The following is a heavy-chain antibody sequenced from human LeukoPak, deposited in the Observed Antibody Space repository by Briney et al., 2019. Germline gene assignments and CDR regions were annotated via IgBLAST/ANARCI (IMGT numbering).Heavy chain of an antibody. CDR3: ARAEFFYYDSSGSVQLFNY. V-gene: IGHV1-2*02. CDR2: INPNSGGT. J-gene: IGHJ4*02. D-gene: IGHD3-22*01. Sequence: GASVKVSCKASGYTFTGYYMHWVRQAPGQGLEWMGWINPNSGGTNYAQQSQGRVTMTRDTSISTAYMELSRLKSDDTAVYYCARAEFFYYDSSGSVQLFNYWGQGTLVTVSS. CDR1: GYTFTGYY.